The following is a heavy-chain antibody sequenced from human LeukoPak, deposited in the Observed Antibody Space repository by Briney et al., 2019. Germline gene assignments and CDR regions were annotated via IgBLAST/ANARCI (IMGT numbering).Heavy chain of an antibody. D-gene: IGHD1-26*01. V-gene: IGHV4-59*01. Sequence: SETLSLTCTVSGVAIRTYSWSWIRQPPGKGVEWIRYIHYSGSTNYNPSLKGRFTMSMDTSKNQFSLRLSSLTAADTAVYYCARGQRSYFRAVDDWGQGTLVTVSS. CDR3: ARGQRSYFRAVDD. CDR1: GVAIRTYS. CDR2: IHYSGST. J-gene: IGHJ4*02.